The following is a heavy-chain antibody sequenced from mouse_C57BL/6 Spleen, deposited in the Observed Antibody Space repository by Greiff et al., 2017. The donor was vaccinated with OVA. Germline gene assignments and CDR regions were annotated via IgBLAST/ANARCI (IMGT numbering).Heavy chain of an antibody. Sequence: VQLQQSGAELVRPGASVKLSCTASGFNIKDYSMPWVKQRPEQGLEGIGRIAPADGATEYAPKFQGKATMTADTSSNTAYLQLSSLTSDDTAVYYCTSYDYDDVNYYAMDDWGQGTSVTVSS. CDR3: TSYDYDDVNYYAMDD. J-gene: IGHJ4*01. D-gene: IGHD2-4*01. V-gene: IGHV14-1*01. CDR1: GFNIKDYS. CDR2: IAPADGAT.